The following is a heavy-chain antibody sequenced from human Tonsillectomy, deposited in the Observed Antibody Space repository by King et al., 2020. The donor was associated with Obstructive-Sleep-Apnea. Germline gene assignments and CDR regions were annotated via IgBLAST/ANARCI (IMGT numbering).Heavy chain of an antibody. CDR3: AKARQPYVSGEDYFDY. CDR1: GFTFSSYA. J-gene: IGHJ4*02. Sequence: VQLVESGGGLVQPGGSPRLSCAASGFTFSSYAMSWVRQAPGKGLEWVSVISGSGGSTYYANSVKGRFTISRDNSKTTLYLQMNSLRAEDTAVYYCAKARQPYVSGEDYFDYWGQGTLVTVSS. V-gene: IGHV3-23*04. D-gene: IGHD6-19*01. CDR2: ISGSGGST.